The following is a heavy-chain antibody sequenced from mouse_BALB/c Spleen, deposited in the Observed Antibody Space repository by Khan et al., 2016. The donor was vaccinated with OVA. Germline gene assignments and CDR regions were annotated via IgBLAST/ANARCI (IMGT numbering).Heavy chain of an antibody. V-gene: IGHV5-17*02. Sequence: EVELVESGGGLVQPGGSRKLSCAASGFTFNSYGMHWVRQAPEKGLEWVAYISGDSNTIYYTDTVKGRFTISRDNPKNTLFLQMTSLMPEDTAMYYCATYYIDGYYFDYWGPGTTLTVS. CDR3: ATYYIDGYYFDY. J-gene: IGHJ2*01. CDR1: GFTFNSYG. D-gene: IGHD1-1*01. CDR2: ISGDSNTI.